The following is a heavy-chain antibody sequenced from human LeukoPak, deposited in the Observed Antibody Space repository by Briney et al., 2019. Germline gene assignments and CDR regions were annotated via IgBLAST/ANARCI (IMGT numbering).Heavy chain of an antibody. D-gene: IGHD3-3*01. CDR3: ARGLKPDHFGVVIIHYYYYMDV. J-gene: IGHJ6*03. CDR1: GGSISSGGYY. V-gene: IGHV4-30-2*01. CDR2: IYHSGST. Sequence: SETLSLTCTVSGGSISSGGYYWSWIRQPPGKGLEWIGYIYHSGSTYYNPSLKSRVTISVDRSKNQFSLKLSSVTAADTDVYYCARGLKPDHFGVVIIHYYYYMDVWGKGTTVTVSS.